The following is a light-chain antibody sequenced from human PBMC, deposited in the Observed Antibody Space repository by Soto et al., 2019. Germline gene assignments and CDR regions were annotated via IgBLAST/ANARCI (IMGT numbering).Light chain of an antibody. CDR1: SSDVGGYNY. J-gene: IGLJ1*01. Sequence: QSVLTQPASVSGSPGQSITISCTGTSSDVGGYNYVSWYQQHPGKAPKLMIYEVSNRPSGVSNRFSGSKSGNTASLTISGLQAEDEADYYCTSFTRSSTFVSGTGTQLTVL. CDR3: TSFTRSSTFV. CDR2: EVS. V-gene: IGLV2-14*01.